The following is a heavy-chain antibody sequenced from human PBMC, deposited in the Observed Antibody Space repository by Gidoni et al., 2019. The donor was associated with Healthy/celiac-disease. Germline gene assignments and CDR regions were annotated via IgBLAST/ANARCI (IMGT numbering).Heavy chain of an antibody. J-gene: IGHJ2*01. CDR2: INHSGST. V-gene: IGHV4-34*01. D-gene: IGHD3-3*01. CDR1: GGSFSGYY. Sequence: QVQLQQWGAGLLKPSETLSLTCAVYGGSFSGYYWSWIRQPPGKGLEWIGEINHSGSTNYNPSLKSRVTISVDTSKNQFSLKLSSVTAADTAVYYCARARLPGVAINRYFDLWGRGTLVTVSS. CDR3: ARARLPGVAINRYFDL.